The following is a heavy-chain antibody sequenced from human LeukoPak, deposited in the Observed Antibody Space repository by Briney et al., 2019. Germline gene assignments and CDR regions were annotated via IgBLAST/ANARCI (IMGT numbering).Heavy chain of an antibody. J-gene: IGHJ4*02. CDR1: GFTFSSYE. V-gene: IGHV3-48*03. D-gene: IGHD6-13*01. CDR2: ISSSGSTI. CDR3: ATFPIAAAAPFDY. Sequence: GGSLRLSCAASGFTFSSYEMNWVRQAPGKRLEWVSYISSSGSTIYYADSVKGRFTIFRDNAKNSLYLQMNSLRAEDTAVYYCATFPIAAAAPFDYWGQGTLVTVSS.